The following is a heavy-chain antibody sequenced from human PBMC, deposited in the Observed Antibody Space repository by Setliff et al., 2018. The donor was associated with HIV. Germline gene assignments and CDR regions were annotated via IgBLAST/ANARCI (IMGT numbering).Heavy chain of an antibody. D-gene: IGHD6-25*01. V-gene: IGHV4-59*01. J-gene: IGHJ4*02. Sequence: SETLSLTCTVSGDSIRNDYWTWIRQSPEKGLEWIAYISYTGGTNYNPSLKSRVTLSLDASKNQISLKLRSVIAADTAMYYCARGHERLRNWGQGTLVTVSS. CDR2: ISYTGGT. CDR1: GDSIRNDY. CDR3: ARGHERLRN.